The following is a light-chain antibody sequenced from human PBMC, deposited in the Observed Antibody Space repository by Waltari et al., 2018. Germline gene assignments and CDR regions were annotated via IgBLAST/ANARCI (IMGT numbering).Light chain of an antibody. Sequence: DIVMTQSPDSLAVSLGERATINCKSSQSVLYSSNNRNYLAWYQQKPGQPPKLLISWASIRESGGPDRFSGSGSGTEFTLTISSLQAEDVAVYYCQQYYSTPPTFGQGTKVEIK. V-gene: IGKV4-1*01. J-gene: IGKJ1*01. CDR3: QQYYSTPPT. CDR2: WAS. CDR1: QSVLYSSNNRNY.